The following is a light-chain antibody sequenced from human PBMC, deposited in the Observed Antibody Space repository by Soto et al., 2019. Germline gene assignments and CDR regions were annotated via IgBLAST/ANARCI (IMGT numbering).Light chain of an antibody. Sequence: QSALTQPPSVSGSPGQSVTISCTGTSSDVGKYDRVSWYQQPPGTAPNLIIYEVTNRPSGVPARFSGSKSGNTASLTISGLQAEDDADYYCSSYTSTSRYVFGAGTKLTVL. J-gene: IGLJ1*01. CDR2: EVT. V-gene: IGLV2-18*02. CDR3: SSYTSTSRYV. CDR1: SSDVGKYDR.